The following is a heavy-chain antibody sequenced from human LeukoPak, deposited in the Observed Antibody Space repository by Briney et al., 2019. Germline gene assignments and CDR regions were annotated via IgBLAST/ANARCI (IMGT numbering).Heavy chain of an antibody. Sequence: ASVKVSCKVSGYTLTELSMHWVRQAPGKGLEWMGGFDPEDGETIYAQKFQGRVTMTEDTSTDTAYMELRSLRSDDTAVYYCARAETSYYYYGMDVWGQGTTVTVSS. CDR2: FDPEDGET. CDR3: ARAETSYYYYGMDV. V-gene: IGHV1-24*01. J-gene: IGHJ6*02. CDR1: GYTLTELS.